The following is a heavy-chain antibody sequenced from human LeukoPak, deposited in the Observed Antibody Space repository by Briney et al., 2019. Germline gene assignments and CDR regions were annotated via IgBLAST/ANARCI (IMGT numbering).Heavy chain of an antibody. CDR1: GYTFTSYF. D-gene: IGHD2-2*01. CDR3: ARDPYCSSSNCLPFDY. V-gene: IGHV1-46*01. J-gene: IGHJ4*02. CDR2: INPNGGGT. Sequence: ASVKVSCKASGYTFTSYFMHWVRQAPGQGLEWMGIINPNGGGTSYAQKFQGRVTMTRDTSTSTVYMELNSLRSDDAAVYYCARDPYCSSSNCLPFDYWGQGTLVTVSS.